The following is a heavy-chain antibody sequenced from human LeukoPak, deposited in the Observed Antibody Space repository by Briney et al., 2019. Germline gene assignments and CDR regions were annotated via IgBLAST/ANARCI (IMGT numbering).Heavy chain of an antibody. D-gene: IGHD4-23*01. Sequence: SETLSLTCTVSGGSISTYYWSWIRQPPGKGLEWIGYIHNSGSTNYNPSLKSRVTISVDTSDSQFSLKLSSVTAADTAVYYCARQGDYVGNWFDPWGQGTLVTVSP. CDR3: ARQGDYVGNWFDP. CDR2: IHNSGST. V-gene: IGHV4-59*08. J-gene: IGHJ5*02. CDR1: GGSISTYY.